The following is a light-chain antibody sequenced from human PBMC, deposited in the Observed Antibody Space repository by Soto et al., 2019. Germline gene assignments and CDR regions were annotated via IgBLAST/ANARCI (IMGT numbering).Light chain of an antibody. Sequence: DIQMTQSPSTLSASVGDRVTITCRASQSISIWLAWYQQKPGKPPKILIYKASSLESGVPSRFRGSGSGTEFTLTISRLQPDDFETYYCQQYKNSVVTFGQGTKVDIK. CDR1: QSISIW. V-gene: IGKV1-5*03. CDR3: QQYKNSVVT. J-gene: IGKJ1*01. CDR2: KAS.